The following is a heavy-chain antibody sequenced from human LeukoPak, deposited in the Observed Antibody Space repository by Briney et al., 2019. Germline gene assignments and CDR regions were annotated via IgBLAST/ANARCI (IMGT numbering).Heavy chain of an antibody. CDR3: ANDGGNIVVVEYYFDY. D-gene: IGHD2-15*01. Sequence: GGSLRLSCAASGFTFSRYGMHWVRQAPGKGLEWVAVISYDGSNKYYADSVKGRFTISRDNSKDTLHLQMNSLRAEDTAVYYCANDGGNIVVVEYYFDYWGQGTLVTVSS. CDR1: GFTFSRYG. V-gene: IGHV3-30*18. CDR2: ISYDGSNK. J-gene: IGHJ4*02.